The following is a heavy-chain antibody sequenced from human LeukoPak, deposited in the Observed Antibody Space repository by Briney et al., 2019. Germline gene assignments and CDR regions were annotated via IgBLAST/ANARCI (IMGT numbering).Heavy chain of an antibody. CDR1: GGSISSGDDY. V-gene: IGHV4-30-4*08. CDR2: IYYSGST. Sequence: SETLSLTCTVSGGSISSGDDYWGWIRQPPGKGLEWIGYIYYSGSTHYNPSLKSRVTISVDTSKNQFSLKLSSVTAADTAVYYWARDPGFRYFDYWGQGTLVTVSS. J-gene: IGHJ4*02. CDR3: ARDPGFRYFDY.